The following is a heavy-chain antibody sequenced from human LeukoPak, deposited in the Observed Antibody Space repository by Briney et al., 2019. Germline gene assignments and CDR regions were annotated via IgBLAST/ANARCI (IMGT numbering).Heavy chain of an antibody. CDR2: MNPNSGNT. V-gene: IGHV1-8*01. D-gene: IGHD4-17*01. CDR1: GYTFTSYD. CDR3: ARDLGRTTVTTFYYYMDV. J-gene: IGHJ6*03. Sequence: ASVKVSCKASGYTFTSYDINWVRQATGQGLEWMGWMNPNSGNTGYAQKFQGRVTMTRNTSISTAYMELSSLRSEDTAVYYCARDLGRTTVTTFYYYMDVWGKGTTVTISS.